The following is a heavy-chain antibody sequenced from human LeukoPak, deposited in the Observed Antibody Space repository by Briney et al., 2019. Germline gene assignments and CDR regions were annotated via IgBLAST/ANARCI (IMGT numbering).Heavy chain of an antibody. CDR2: ISSSGGTI. D-gene: IGHD4-17*01. CDR3: ARGTYGDYDY. CDR1: GFTFSSYS. Sequence: GGSLRLSCAASGFTFSSYSMNWVRQAPGKGLEWVSYISSSGGTIYYTDSVKGQFTISRDNAKNSLYLQMNSLRAEDTAVYYCARGTYGDYDYWGQGTLDTVSS. V-gene: IGHV3-48*04. J-gene: IGHJ4*02.